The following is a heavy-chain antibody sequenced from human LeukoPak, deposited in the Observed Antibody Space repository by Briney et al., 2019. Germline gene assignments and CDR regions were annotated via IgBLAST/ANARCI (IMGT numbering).Heavy chain of an antibody. CDR3: ARRDQLGDFYDSSFGAFDI. D-gene: IGHD3-22*01. J-gene: IGHJ3*02. Sequence: GASVKVSCKASGYTFTSYGISWLRQAPGQGLEWMGWISAYNGNTNYAQKLQGRVTMTTDTSTSTAYMELRSLRSDDTAVYYCARRDQLGDFYDSSFGAFDIWGQGTMVTVSS. V-gene: IGHV1-18*01. CDR2: ISAYNGNT. CDR1: GYTFTSYG.